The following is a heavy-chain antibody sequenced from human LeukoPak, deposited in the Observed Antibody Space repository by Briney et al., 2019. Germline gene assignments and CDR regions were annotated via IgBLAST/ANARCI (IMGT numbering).Heavy chain of an antibody. D-gene: IGHD2-21*02. CDR1: GFTFSSNY. J-gene: IGHJ3*02. Sequence: GGSLRLSCAASGFTFSSNYMNWVRQAPGKGLEWVSVIYSGGSTYYADSVKGRFTISRHNSKNTLYLQMNSLRIEDTAVYYCARDVAYCGGDCGAFDIWGQGTMVTVSS. CDR3: ARDVAYCGGDCGAFDI. CDR2: IYSGGST. V-gene: IGHV3-53*04.